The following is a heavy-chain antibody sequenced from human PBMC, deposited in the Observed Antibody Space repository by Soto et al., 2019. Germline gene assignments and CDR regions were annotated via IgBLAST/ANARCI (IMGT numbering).Heavy chain of an antibody. J-gene: IGHJ6*02. Sequence: SGPTLVNPTQTRTLTSAFSQFALSTSAVGVGCIRQPPGKALELLALIYCDDEKRYSPSRRSRLTISKDTSKTQVVLTITNMDPVDTAPYYCIQSRCGGDCLQSYASNYYSGMDVWGQGTTVTVSS. V-gene: IGHV2-5*02. D-gene: IGHD2-21*02. CDR2: IYCDDEK. CDR3: IQSRCGGDCLQSYASNYYSGMDV. CDR1: QFALSTSAVG.